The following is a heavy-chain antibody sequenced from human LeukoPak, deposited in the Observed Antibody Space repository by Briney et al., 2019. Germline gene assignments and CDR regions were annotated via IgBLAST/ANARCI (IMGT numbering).Heavy chain of an antibody. V-gene: IGHV4-34*01. CDR2: IKHSGST. J-gene: IGHJ4*02. CDR3: ATSSGYSPGNFDY. D-gene: IGHD3-22*01. Sequence: PSETLSLTCAVYGGSFSGYYWSWIRQPPGKGLEWIGEIKHSGSTNYNPSLKSRVTISVDTSKNQFSLKLSSVTAADTAVYYCATSSGYSPGNFDYWGQGTLVTVSS. CDR1: GGSFSGYY.